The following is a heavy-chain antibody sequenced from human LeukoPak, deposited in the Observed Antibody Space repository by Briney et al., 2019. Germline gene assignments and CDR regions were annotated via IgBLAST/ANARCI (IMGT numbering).Heavy chain of an antibody. D-gene: IGHD2-15*01. CDR3: AGYCSGGSCYWAYYFDY. CDR1: GGSISSYY. Sequence: PSETLSLTRTVSGGSISSYYWSWIRQPPGKGLEWIGYIYYSGSTNYNPSLKSRVTISVDTSKNQFSLKLSSVTAADTAVYYCAGYCSGGSCYWAYYFDYWGQGTLVTVSS. V-gene: IGHV4-59*12. J-gene: IGHJ4*02. CDR2: IYYSGST.